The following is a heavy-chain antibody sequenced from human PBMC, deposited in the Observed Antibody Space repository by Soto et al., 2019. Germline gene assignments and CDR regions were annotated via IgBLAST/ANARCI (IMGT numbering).Heavy chain of an antibody. D-gene: IGHD3-10*01. V-gene: IGHV3-33*01. CDR1: GFTFSSYG. CDR3: AGELLMVRGGHDFDY. Sequence: QVQLVESGGGVVQPGRSLRLSCAASGFTFSSYGMHWVRQAPGKGLEWVAVIWYDGSNKYYADSVKGRFTISRDNSKNPVYLQMNSLRAEDTAVYYLAGELLMVRGGHDFDYWGQGTLVTVSS. J-gene: IGHJ4*02. CDR2: IWYDGSNK.